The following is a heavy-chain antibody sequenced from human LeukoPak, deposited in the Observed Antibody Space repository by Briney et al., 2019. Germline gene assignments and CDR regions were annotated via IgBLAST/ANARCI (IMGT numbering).Heavy chain of an antibody. CDR2: ISYDGRNK. Sequence: PGGSLRLSCEASTFTFSRYTMHWVRQAPGKGLAWVAVISYDGRNKYYADSVKGRFTISRDNAKNSLYLQMNSLRAEDTAVYYCARVAPSDIDVNSGFDITYQLPYYFDYWGQGTLVTVSS. CDR1: TFTFSRYT. V-gene: IGHV3-30*04. CDR3: ARVAPSDIDVNSGFDITYQLPYYFDY. J-gene: IGHJ4*02. D-gene: IGHD2-2*01.